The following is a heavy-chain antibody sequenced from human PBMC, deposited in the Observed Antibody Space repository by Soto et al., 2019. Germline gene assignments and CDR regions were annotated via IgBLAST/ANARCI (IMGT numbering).Heavy chain of an antibody. V-gene: IGHV3-30-3*01. CDR2: ISYDGSNK. CDR1: GFTFSSYA. J-gene: IGHJ4*02. CDR3: ARAGSSGDFGY. D-gene: IGHD3-22*01. Sequence: PGGSLRLSCAASGFTFSSYAMHWVRQAPGKGLEWVAVISYDGSNKYYADSVKGRFTISRDNSKNTLYLQMNSLRAEDTAVYYCARAGSSGDFGYWGQGTLVTVSS.